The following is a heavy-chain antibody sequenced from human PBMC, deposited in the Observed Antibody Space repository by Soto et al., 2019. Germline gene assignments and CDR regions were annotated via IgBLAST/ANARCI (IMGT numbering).Heavy chain of an antibody. Sequence: PSETLSLTCSVSGASISTSHYWTWVRQTPGKGLEWIGEIYHTGNTNYNPSLKSRVLLSVDKSKNHFSLRLDSATAADTGVFYCARYPMEDYYRGMDVWGPGIAVTVSS. CDR1: GASISTSHY. V-gene: IGHV4-4*02. CDR2: IYHTGNT. D-gene: IGHD3-3*01. J-gene: IGHJ6*02. CDR3: ARYPMEDYYRGMDV.